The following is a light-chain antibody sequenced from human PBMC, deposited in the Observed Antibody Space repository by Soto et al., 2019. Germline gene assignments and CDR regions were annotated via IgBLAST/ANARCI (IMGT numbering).Light chain of an antibody. CDR3: AAWDDSLSGLYV. CDR1: SSNIGKNN. Sequence: QSVLTKPPSASGTPGQMVTISCSGSSSNIGKNNVYWYQQLPGTTPQLLIYRNNQRPSGVPDRFSASKSGTSASLAISGLRSEDEADYYCAAWDDSLSGLYVFGTGTKVTVL. CDR2: RNN. J-gene: IGLJ1*01. V-gene: IGLV1-47*01.